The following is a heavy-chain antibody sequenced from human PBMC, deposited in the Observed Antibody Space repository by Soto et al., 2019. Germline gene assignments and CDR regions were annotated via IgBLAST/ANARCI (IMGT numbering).Heavy chain of an antibody. D-gene: IGHD6-19*01. CDR3: ARDRSIIAVAGPNYYYYGMDV. CDR1: GDSVSGNSAA. Sequence: PSQTLSLTCVISGDSVSGNSAAWNWIRQSPSRGLEWLGRTYYRSKWYNDYAVSVKSRITINPDTSKNQFSLQLNSVTPEDTAVYYCARDRSIIAVAGPNYYYYGMDVWGQGTTVTSP. J-gene: IGHJ6*02. V-gene: IGHV6-1*01. CDR2: TYYRSKWYN.